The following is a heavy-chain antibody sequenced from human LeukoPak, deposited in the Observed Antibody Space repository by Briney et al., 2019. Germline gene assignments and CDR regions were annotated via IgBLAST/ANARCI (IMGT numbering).Heavy chain of an antibody. V-gene: IGHV3-21*01. D-gene: IGHD3-22*01. CDR3: ARDLPYYYDSSGYPRDYFDY. CDR1: GFTFSSYS. Sequence: AGSLRLSCAASGFTFSSYSMNWVRQAPGKGLEWVSSIYSSSSYIYYADSVKGRFTISRDNAKNSLYLQMNSLRAEDTAVYYCARDLPYYYDSSGYPRDYFDYWGQGTLVTVSS. CDR2: IYSSSSYI. J-gene: IGHJ4*02.